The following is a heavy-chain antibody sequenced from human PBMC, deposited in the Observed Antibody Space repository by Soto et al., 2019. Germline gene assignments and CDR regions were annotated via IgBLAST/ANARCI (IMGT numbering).Heavy chain of an antibody. CDR2: ISYDEIDK. J-gene: IGHJ3*01. D-gene: IGHD4-17*01. CDR3: AHPRGYGVFDAVDV. CDR1: GFTFTSHA. Sequence: GGSLRLSCAASGFTFTSHAMHWVRQTPGKGLEWVAAISYDEIDKKYASSVKGRFTVSRDNVKNTLSLQMNSLRPEDTAVYYCAHPRGYGVFDAVDVWGQGTMVTVSS. V-gene: IGHV3-30*03.